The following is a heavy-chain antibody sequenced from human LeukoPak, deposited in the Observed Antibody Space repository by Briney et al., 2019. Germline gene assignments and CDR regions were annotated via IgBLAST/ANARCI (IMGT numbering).Heavy chain of an antibody. CDR2: ISWDGGST. Sequence: GGSLRLSCAASGFTFDDYTMHWVRHAPGKGLEWVSLISWDGGSTYYADSVKGRFTISRDNSKNSLYLQMNSLRTEDTALYYCAKEQYSGSYTFDYWGQGTLVTVSS. J-gene: IGHJ4*02. CDR3: AKEQYSGSYTFDY. CDR1: GFTFDDYT. V-gene: IGHV3-43*01. D-gene: IGHD1-26*01.